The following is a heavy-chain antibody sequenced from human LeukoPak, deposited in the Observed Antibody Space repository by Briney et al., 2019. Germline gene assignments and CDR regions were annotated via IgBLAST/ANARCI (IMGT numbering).Heavy chain of an antibody. CDR1: GFTFSSYG. V-gene: IGHV3-30*02. Sequence: GGSLRLSCAASGFTFSSYGMHWGRQAPGKGLEGVAFIRYDGSNKYYAESVKGRFHISRDNSKNTLYLQMNSLRAEDTAVYYCAKVFLEWLQYFDYWGQGTLVTVSS. CDR2: IRYDGSNK. CDR3: AKVFLEWLQYFDY. J-gene: IGHJ4*02. D-gene: IGHD3-3*01.